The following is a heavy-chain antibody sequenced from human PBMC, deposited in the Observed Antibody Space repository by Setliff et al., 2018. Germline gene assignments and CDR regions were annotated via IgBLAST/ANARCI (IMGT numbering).Heavy chain of an antibody. D-gene: IGHD5-18*01. V-gene: IGHV3-48*01. Sequence: PGGSLRLSCAASGFTFSSYSMNWVRQAPGKGLEWVSYISSSSSTIYYADSVKGRFTVSRDIPKNTLYLQMNSLRVEDTAVYYCVRDRWKVMVNKGDDAFDLWGQGSMVTVSS. CDR2: ISSSSSTI. J-gene: IGHJ3*01. CDR3: VRDRWKVMVNKGDDAFDL. CDR1: GFTFSSYS.